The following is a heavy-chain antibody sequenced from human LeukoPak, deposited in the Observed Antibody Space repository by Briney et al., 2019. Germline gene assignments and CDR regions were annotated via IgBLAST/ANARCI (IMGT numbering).Heavy chain of an antibody. CDR2: IIPIFGTA. CDR3: ARVTQTDYDFDY. V-gene: IGHV1-69*06. D-gene: IGHD4-17*01. Sequence: ASVKVSCKASGGTFSSYAISWVRQAPGQGLEWMGGIIPIFGTANYAQKFQGRVTITADKSTSTAYMELSSLRSDDTAVYYCARVTQTDYDFDYWGQGTLVTVSS. CDR1: GGTFSSYA. J-gene: IGHJ4*02.